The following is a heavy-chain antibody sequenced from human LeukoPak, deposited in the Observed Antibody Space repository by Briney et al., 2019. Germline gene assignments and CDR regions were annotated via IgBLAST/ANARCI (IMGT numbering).Heavy chain of an antibody. V-gene: IGHV3-33*01. CDR2: IWYDGSIK. D-gene: IGHD1-1*01. CDR3: AYKNYY. Sequence: PGGSLRLSCAASGFNFSTYGMHWVRQAPGKGLEWVAVIWYDGSIKNYGDSVKGRFTISRDNSMNTVYLQMDSLRAEDTALYYCAYKNYYWGQGTLVTVSS. J-gene: IGHJ4*02. CDR1: GFNFSTYG.